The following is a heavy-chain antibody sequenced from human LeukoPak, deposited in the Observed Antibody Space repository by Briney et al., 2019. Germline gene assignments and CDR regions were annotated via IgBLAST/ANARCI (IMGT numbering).Heavy chain of an antibody. CDR1: GYTFSSYG. Sequence: GASVKVSCKASGYTFSSYGISWVRQAPGQGLEWMGWVSAYNGNTNYAQKLQGRVTMTTDTSTSTAYMELRSLRSDDTAVYYCARVGTAIVGAAADYWGQGTLVTVSS. V-gene: IGHV1-18*01. D-gene: IGHD1-26*01. CDR2: VSAYNGNT. CDR3: ARVGTAIVGAAADY. J-gene: IGHJ4*02.